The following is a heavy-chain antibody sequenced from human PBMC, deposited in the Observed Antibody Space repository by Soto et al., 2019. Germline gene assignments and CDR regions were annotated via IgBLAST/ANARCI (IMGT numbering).Heavy chain of an antibody. D-gene: IGHD2-8*01. V-gene: IGHV1-2*04. CDR3: ARGDSTDCSNGVCSFFYNHDMNV. Sequence: ASVKVSCKASGYSFTDYHIHWVRQAPGQGPEWLRRINPKSGGTSTAQKFQGWVTMTTDTSISTASMELTRLTSDDTAIYYCARGDSTDCSNGVCSFFYNHDMNVWGQGTTVTSP. J-gene: IGHJ6*02. CDR1: GYSFTDYH. CDR2: INPKSGGT.